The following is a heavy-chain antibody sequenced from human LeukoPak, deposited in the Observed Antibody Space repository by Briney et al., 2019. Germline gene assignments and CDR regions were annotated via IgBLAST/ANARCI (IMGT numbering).Heavy chain of an antibody. CDR3: AREGLDDYVWGSYRYTLFDY. Sequence: GGALRLSCAPSGFTVSSCSLKGLGPLPGREREGVSSISSSSSYIYYADSVKGRFTISRDNAKNSLYLQMNSLRAEDTAVYYCAREGLDDYVWGSYRYTLFDYWGQGTLVTVSS. CDR2: ISSSSSYI. V-gene: IGHV3-21*01. J-gene: IGHJ4*02. D-gene: IGHD3-16*02. CDR1: GFTVSSCS.